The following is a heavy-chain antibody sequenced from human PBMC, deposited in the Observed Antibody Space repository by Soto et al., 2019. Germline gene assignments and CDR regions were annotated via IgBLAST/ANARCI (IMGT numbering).Heavy chain of an antibody. CDR1: GGSFSGYY. J-gene: IGHJ6*02. CDR3: VRGYSYGRRGTYYYSGMDV. V-gene: IGHV4-34*01. Sequence: SETLSLTCAVYGGSFSGYYWSWIRQPPGKGLEWIGEINHSGSTNYNPSLKSRGTISVDASKNQSSLRLSSVTAADTAVYYCVRGYSYGRRGTYYYSGMDVWGQGTTVTVSS. CDR2: INHSGST. D-gene: IGHD5-18*01.